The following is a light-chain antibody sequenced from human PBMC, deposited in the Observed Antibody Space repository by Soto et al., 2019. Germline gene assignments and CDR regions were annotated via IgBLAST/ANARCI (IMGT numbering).Light chain of an antibody. J-gene: IGKJ1*01. CDR3: QQYYKLPWT. CDR2: GAS. Sequence: EIMMTQSPATLSVSPGERATLSCRASQSVSSNLAWYQQKPGQAPRLLVYGASTRATGIPARFSGSGSGTEFTLTISSLQSEDFAVYCCQQYYKLPWTFGQGTRWIS. V-gene: IGKV3-15*01. CDR1: QSVSSN.